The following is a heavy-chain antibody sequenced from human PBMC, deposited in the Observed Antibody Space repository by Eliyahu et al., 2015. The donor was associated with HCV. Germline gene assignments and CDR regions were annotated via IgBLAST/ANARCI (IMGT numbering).Heavy chain of an antibody. D-gene: IGHD1-26*01. J-gene: IGHJ4*02. Sequence: EVQPVESGGGLVKPGGSLRLSCAASGFTFSNAWMTWVRQAPGKGLEWVGHIKSKIDGGTTDYAAPVKGRFTISRDDSINTLYLEMNSLKTEDTAVYYCTTAAAAGGGADYWGQGTLVTVSS. CDR3: TTAAAAGGGADY. CDR1: GFTFSNAW. V-gene: IGHV3-15*07. CDR2: IKSKIDGGTT.